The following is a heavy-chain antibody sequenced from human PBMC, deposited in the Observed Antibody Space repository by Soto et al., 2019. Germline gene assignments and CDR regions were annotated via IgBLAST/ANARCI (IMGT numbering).Heavy chain of an antibody. J-gene: IGHJ6*01. V-gene: IGHV1-69*01. CDR1: GGTFSSYA. Sequence: QVQLVQSGAEVKKPGSSVKVSCKASGGTFSSYAISWVRQAPGQGLEWMGGIIPIFGTANYAQKFQGRVTITVDESTSTAYMELSSLRSEDTAVYYCASSEVVAATRDYYYYGMDVWGQGTTVTVSS. CDR2: IIPIFGTA. D-gene: IGHD2-15*01. CDR3: ASSEVVAATRDYYYYGMDV.